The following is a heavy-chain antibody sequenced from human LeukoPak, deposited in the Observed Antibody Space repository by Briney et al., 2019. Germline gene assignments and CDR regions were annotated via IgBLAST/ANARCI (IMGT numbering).Heavy chain of an antibody. J-gene: IGHJ4*02. Sequence: GGSLRLSCAASGFTFSDYYMSWIRQAPGEGLEWVSVISGSGSSRYYADSVKGRFTISRDNSKNTVFLQMNSLRVEDTAIYYCAKDIAAAGDYWGQGTLVTVSS. CDR3: AKDIAAAGDY. D-gene: IGHD6-13*01. V-gene: IGHV3-23*01. CDR1: GFTFSDYY. CDR2: ISGSGSSR.